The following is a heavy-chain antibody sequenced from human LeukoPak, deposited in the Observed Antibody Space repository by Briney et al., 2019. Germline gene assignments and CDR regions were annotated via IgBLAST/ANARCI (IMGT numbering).Heavy chain of an antibody. Sequence: PSETLSLTCTVSGGSISSSSYYWGWIRQPPGKGLEWIGSIYYSGSTYYNPSLKSRVTISVDTSTNQFSLKLSSVTAADTAVYYCARASTDGIDYWGQGTLVTVSS. D-gene: IGHD4-17*01. CDR2: IYYSGST. J-gene: IGHJ4*02. CDR3: ARASTDGIDY. V-gene: IGHV4-39*01. CDR1: GGSISSSSYY.